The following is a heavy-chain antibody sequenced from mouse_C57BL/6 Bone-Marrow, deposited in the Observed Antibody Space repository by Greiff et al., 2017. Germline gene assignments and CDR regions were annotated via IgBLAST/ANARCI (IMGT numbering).Heavy chain of an antibody. CDR3: ARVDGYPLAMDY. D-gene: IGHD2-3*01. CDR2: ISDGGSYT. J-gene: IGHJ4*01. V-gene: IGHV5-4*01. CDR1: GFTFSSYA. Sequence: EVQGVESGGGLVKPGGSLKLSCAASGFTFSSYAMSWVRQTPEKRLEWVATISDGGSYTYYPDNVKGRFTITRDNAKNNLYLQMSHLKSEDTAMYYCARVDGYPLAMDYWGQGTSVTVSS.